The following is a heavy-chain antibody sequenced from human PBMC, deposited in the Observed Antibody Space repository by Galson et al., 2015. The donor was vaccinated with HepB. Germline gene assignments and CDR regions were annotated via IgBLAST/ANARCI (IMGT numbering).Heavy chain of an antibody. CDR3: AKDSFIRWAANARGLDF. CDR2: ISGYSGQT. Sequence: SVKVSCKASGFTFNNFGISWVRQAPGQGLEWMGWISGYSGQTSYAQKFQGRVTMTTDTSTGTAYMELRTLRSDDTAVYYCAKDSFIRWAANARGLDFWGQGTMVTVSS. J-gene: IGHJ3*01. CDR1: GFTFNNFG. D-gene: IGHD2-8*01. V-gene: IGHV1-18*01.